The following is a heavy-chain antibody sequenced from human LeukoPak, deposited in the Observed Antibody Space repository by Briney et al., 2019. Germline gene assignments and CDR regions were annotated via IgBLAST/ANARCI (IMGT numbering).Heavy chain of an antibody. CDR1: GGSISDYY. CDR2: VYYTGST. D-gene: IGHD3/OR15-3a*01. Sequence: SETLSLTCTVSGGSISDYYWSWIRQPPGKGLEWIGYVYYTGSTDYKPSLKSRVTISLDTSKNQFSLKLNSVTAADTAVYYCAGVYDFWSGYFEYWGQGSLVTVSS. V-gene: IGHV4-59*01. J-gene: IGHJ4*02. CDR3: AGVYDFWSGYFEY.